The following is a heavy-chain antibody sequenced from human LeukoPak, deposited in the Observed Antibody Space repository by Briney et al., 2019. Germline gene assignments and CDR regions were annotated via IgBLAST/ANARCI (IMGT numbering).Heavy chain of an antibody. CDR3: ARDGSHFDPFDH. CDR1: GFIFSSHV. Sequence: PGGSLRLSCAASGFIFSSHVMNWVRQAPGKGLEWVSYISGSGGSISYAASVEGRFTISRDNAKSSLFLQMNSLRAGDTAVYYCARDGSHFDPFDHGGGETVVTVS. J-gene: IGHJ4*02. D-gene: IGHD3-9*01. V-gene: IGHV3-48*03. CDR2: ISGSGGSI.